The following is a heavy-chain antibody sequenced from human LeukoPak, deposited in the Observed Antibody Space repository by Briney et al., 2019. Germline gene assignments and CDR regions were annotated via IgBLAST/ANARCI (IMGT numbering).Heavy chain of an antibody. CDR3: ASVYSGYDLSQLDY. CDR1: GYTFTSYG. D-gene: IGHD5-12*01. J-gene: IGHJ4*02. CDR2: INPNSGGT. Sequence: ASVKVSCKASGYTFTSYGIIWVRQAPGQGLEWMAWINPNSGGTSYAQKFQGRVTMTRVTSISTAYMELRSLRSDDTAVYYCASVYSGYDLSQLDYWGQGTLVTVSS. V-gene: IGHV1-2*02.